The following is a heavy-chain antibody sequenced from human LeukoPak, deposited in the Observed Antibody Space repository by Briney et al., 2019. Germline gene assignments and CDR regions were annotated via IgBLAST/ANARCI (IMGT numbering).Heavy chain of an antibody. J-gene: IGHJ3*02. CDR2: ISGSGGRT. CDR3: AKGKTMVRGPKGAFDI. V-gene: IGHV3-23*01. CDR1: GFTLSSYA. D-gene: IGHD3-10*01. Sequence: GGSLRLSCAASGFTLSSYAMSWLRQAPGKALVWVSAISGSGGRTYYADCVEGRFTISRDSSKNTLYLQMNSLRAENTAVYYGAKGKTMVRGPKGAFDIWGQGTMVTVSS.